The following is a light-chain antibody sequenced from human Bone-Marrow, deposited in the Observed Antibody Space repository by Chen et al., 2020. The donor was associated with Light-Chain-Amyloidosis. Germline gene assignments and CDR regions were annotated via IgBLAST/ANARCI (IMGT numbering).Light chain of an antibody. J-gene: IGLJ2*01. Sequence: SYELTQPPSVSVSPGQTARITCSGDDLPTKYAYWYQQQPGQAPVLGIHRDTERPSGIAERFTGSSSGTTATLTISGVQEEDEADYHCQSADSSGTYEVIFGGGTKLTVL. CDR3: QSADSSGTYEVI. CDR1: DLPTKY. CDR2: RDT. V-gene: IGLV3-25*03.